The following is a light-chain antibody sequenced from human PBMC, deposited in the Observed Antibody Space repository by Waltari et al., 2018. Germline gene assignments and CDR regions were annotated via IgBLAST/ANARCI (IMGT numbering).Light chain of an antibody. CDR3: QAWDSSTAV. J-gene: IGLJ1*01. CDR2: QDS. Sequence: SYELTQPPSVSASPGQTASITCSGDKWVDKEACWYQQKPGQHPVLVIYQDSRRASGIPERFSGSNSGNTATLTISGTQAMDEADYYCQAWDSSTAVFGTGTKVTVL. V-gene: IGLV3-1*01. CDR1: KWVDKE.